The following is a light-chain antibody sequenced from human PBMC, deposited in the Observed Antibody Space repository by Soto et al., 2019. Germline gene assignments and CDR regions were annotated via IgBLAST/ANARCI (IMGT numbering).Light chain of an antibody. CDR3: SSYAGSNKVL. CDR2: EVT. V-gene: IGLV2-8*01. CDR1: SSDVGGYNY. J-gene: IGLJ2*01. Sequence: QSVLTQPPSASGSPGQSVTISCSGTSSDVGGYNYVSWYQQHPDKAPKLMIYEVTKRPSGVPDRFSGSKSGNTASLTVSGLQAEDEADYYCSSYAGSNKVLFGGGTKLTVL.